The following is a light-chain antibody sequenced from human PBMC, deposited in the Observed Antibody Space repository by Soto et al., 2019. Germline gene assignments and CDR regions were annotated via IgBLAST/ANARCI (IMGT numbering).Light chain of an antibody. CDR1: HRVSNY. V-gene: IGKV3-15*01. CDR2: GAS. Sequence: IVMTQSPAALSVSPGERSTLSCRAIHRVSNYLAWYQQRPGQAPRLLIYGASTRATGIPARFSGSASGTEFTLTISSLQSEDFAIYYCQQYNNWPLTFGGGTKVDIK. J-gene: IGKJ4*01. CDR3: QQYNNWPLT.